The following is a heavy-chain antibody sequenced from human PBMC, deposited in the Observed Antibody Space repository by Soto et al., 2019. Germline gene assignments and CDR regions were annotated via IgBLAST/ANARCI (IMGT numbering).Heavy chain of an antibody. J-gene: IGHJ6*02. Sequence: QVQLVQSGAEVKKPGASVRVSCKASGYTFSGYDINWVRQATGQGLEWMGWVSPDSGSTGYAGIFQGRVTMTWDRSTTTAYMDLSSLTSGDSAVYYCARARELRYVEWSVYRGGNYAMDVWGQGTTVTVSS. CDR2: VSPDSGST. D-gene: IGHD3-3*01. CDR3: ARARELRYVEWSVYRGGNYAMDV. V-gene: IGHV1-8*01. CDR1: GYTFSGYD.